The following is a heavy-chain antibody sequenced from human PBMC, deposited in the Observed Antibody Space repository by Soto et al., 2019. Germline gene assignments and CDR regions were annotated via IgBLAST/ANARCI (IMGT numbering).Heavy chain of an antibody. D-gene: IGHD2-15*01. Sequence: SVKVSCKASGGTFSSYTISWVRQAPGQGLEWMGRIIPILGIANYAQKFQGRVTITADKSTSTAYMELSSLRSEDTAVYYCERGDDVVVLYDTHNFGRLFDPCGQRSLVPVSA. CDR3: ERGDDVVVLYDTHNFGRLFDP. J-gene: IGHJ5*02. CDR1: GGTFSSYT. CDR2: IIPILGIA. V-gene: IGHV1-69*02.